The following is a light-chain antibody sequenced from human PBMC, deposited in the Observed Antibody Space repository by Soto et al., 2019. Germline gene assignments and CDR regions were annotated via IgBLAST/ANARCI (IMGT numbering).Light chain of an antibody. J-gene: IGKJ4*01. Sequence: PGERVTLSCRASQSVSSSYLTWYQQKPGQAPRLLIYGASTRATGIPARFSGSGSGTDFTLTISSLQPEDFATYYCQQSYSTPPTFGGGTKVDIK. CDR1: QSVSSSY. CDR3: QQSYSTPPT. CDR2: GAS. V-gene: IGKV3D-7*01.